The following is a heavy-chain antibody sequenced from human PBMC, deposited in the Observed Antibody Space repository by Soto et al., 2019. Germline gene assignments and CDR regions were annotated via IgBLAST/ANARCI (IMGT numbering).Heavy chain of an antibody. D-gene: IGHD3-3*01. V-gene: IGHV1-69*06. CDR1: GGTFSSYA. Sequence: SVKVSCKASGGTFSSYAISWVRQAPGQGLEWMGGIVPIFGTANYAQKFQGRVTITADKSTSTAYMELSSLRSEDTAVYYCARDRESYDFWSGYYPYYYYYGMDVWGQGTTVTVSS. J-gene: IGHJ6*02. CDR3: ARDRESYDFWSGYYPYYYYYGMDV. CDR2: IVPIFGTA.